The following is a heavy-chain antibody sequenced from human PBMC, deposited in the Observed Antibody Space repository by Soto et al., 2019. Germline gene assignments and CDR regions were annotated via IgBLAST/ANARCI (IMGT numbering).Heavy chain of an antibody. V-gene: IGHV4-34*01. CDR3: ARWYYDFWSGYPIFDY. Sequence: PSETLSLTCSFYCGSFIGYYWSWIRQPPGKGLEWIGEINHSGSTNYNPSLKSRVTISVDTSKNQFSLKLSSVTAADTAVYYCARWYYDFWSGYPIFDYWGQGTLVTVSS. J-gene: IGHJ4*02. D-gene: IGHD3-3*01. CDR1: CGSFIGYY. CDR2: INHSGST.